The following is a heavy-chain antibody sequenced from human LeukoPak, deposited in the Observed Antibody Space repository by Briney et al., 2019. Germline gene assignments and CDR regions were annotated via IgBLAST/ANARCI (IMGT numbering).Heavy chain of an antibody. J-gene: IGHJ3*02. CDR1: GFTFDDYG. CDR2: IKQDGSEK. Sequence: GGSLRLSCAASGFTFDDYGMSWVRQAPGKGLEWVANIKQDGSEKYYVDSVKGRFTISRDNAKNSLYLQMNSLRAEDTAVYYCASTDIWGQGTMVTVSS. CDR3: ASTDI. V-gene: IGHV3-7*01.